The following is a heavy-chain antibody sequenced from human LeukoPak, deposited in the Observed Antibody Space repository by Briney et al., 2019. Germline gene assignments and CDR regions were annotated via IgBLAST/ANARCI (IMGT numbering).Heavy chain of an antibody. V-gene: IGHV3-48*03. CDR1: GFTFSSYE. J-gene: IGHJ4*02. CDR3: ARVEWYYYDSSGYSA. D-gene: IGHD3-22*01. Sequence: PGGSLRLSCAASGFTFSSYEMNWVRQAPGKGLEWVSYISSSGSTIYYADSVKGRFTISRDNAKNSLYLQTNSLRAEDTAVYYCARVEWYYYDSSGYSAWGQGTLVTVSS. CDR2: ISSSGSTI.